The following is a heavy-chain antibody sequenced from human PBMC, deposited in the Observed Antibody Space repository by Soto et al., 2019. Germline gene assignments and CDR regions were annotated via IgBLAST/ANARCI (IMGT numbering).Heavy chain of an antibody. Sequence: PSETLSLTCTVSNGSLSSNDWSWIRQSPGKGPEWIGNIYYSGSTNYNPSLKSRVTMSVDTSKNQFTLKLSSVTAADTGVYFCARSFMVPVDFFDYWRQVTLVTLSS. CDR2: IYYSGST. CDR3: ARSFMVPVDFFDY. CDR1: NGSLSSND. D-gene: IGHD3-10*01. J-gene: IGHJ4*02. V-gene: IGHV4-59*01.